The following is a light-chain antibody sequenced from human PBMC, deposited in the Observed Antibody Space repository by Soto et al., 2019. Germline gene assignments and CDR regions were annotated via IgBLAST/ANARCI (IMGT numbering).Light chain of an antibody. V-gene: IGKV3-11*01. J-gene: IGKJ1*01. CDR1: QSISSY. CDR2: DAS. CDR3: QHRET. Sequence: PGERATLSCRASQSISSYLAWYQQKPGQAPRLLIYDASNRAPGIPARFSGSGSGTDFTLTISSLEPEDFAIYYCQHRETFGQGTKVDIK.